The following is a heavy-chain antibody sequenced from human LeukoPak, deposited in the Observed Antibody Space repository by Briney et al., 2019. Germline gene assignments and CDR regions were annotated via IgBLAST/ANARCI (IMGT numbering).Heavy chain of an antibody. CDR1: GYTFTSYA. Sequence: ASVKVSCKASGYTFTSYAMHWVRQAPGQRLEWMGWINAGNGNTKYSQKFQGRATITRDTSASTAYMELSSLRSEDTAVYYCARDRGEWELLLDYWGQGPLVTAS. V-gene: IGHV1-3*01. J-gene: IGHJ4*02. CDR3: ARDRGEWELLLDY. CDR2: INAGNGNT. D-gene: IGHD1-26*01.